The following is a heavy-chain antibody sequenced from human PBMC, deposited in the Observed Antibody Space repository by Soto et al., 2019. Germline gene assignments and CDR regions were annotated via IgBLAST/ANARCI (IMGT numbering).Heavy chain of an antibody. V-gene: IGHV4-61*01. J-gene: IGHJ4*02. CDR2: IYYSGST. CDR1: GGSVSSGSYY. D-gene: IGHD1-1*01. CDR3: ARDRRGTGTYFDY. Sequence: QVQLQESGPGLVKPSETLSLTCTVSGGSVSSGSYYWSWIRQPPGKGLEWIGYIYYSGSTNYNPSLKRRVTISVDTSKYQFSLKLSSVTAADTAVYYCARDRRGTGTYFDYWGQGTLVTVSS.